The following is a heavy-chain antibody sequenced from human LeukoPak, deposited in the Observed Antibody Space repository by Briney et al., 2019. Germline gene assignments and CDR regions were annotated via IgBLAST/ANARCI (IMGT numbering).Heavy chain of an antibody. CDR3: ARRVTTGTLGGNWFDP. D-gene: IGHD1-1*01. Sequence: SETLSLTCTVSGGSISSYYWSWIRQPPGKGLEWIGYIYYSGSTNYNPSLKSRVTISVDTSKNQFSLKLSSVTAADTAVYYCARRVTTGTLGGNWFDPWGQGTLVTVSS. J-gene: IGHJ5*02. V-gene: IGHV4-59*01. CDR2: IYYSGST. CDR1: GGSISSYY.